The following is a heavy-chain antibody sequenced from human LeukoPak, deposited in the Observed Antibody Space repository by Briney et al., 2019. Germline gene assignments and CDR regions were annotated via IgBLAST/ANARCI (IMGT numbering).Heavy chain of an antibody. CDR3: ARDLHDSSGYLPGH. J-gene: IGHJ4*02. CDR2: INPNSGGT. Sequence: GASVKVSCXASGYTFVGYHMHWMRQAPGQGLEWMGRINPNSGGTNYAQKFQGRVTMTRDTSISTAYMELSRLRSDDTAVYYCARDLHDSSGYLPGHWGQGTLVTVSS. CDR1: GYTFVGYH. V-gene: IGHV1-2*06. D-gene: IGHD3-22*01.